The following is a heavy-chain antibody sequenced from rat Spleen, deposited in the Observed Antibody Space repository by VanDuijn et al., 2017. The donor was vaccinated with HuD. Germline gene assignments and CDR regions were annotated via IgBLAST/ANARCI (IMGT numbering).Heavy chain of an antibody. CDR3: AVAGYGY. V-gene: IGHV5S10*01. Sequence: EVQLVESGGGLVQPGRSLKLSCVVSGFSFSDYNMAWVRQAPKKGLEWVATIIYDGSRTYYRDSVKGRFTISRHNAENTVYLQMNSLRSEDTATYYCAVAGYGYWGQGVVVTVSS. J-gene: IGHJ2*01. CDR2: IIYDGSRT. CDR1: GFSFSDYN. D-gene: IGHD4-3*01.